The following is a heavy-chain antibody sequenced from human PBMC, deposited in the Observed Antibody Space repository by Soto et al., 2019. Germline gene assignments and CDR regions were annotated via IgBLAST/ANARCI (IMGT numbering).Heavy chain of an antibody. Sequence: QVQLRESGPGLVKPSQTLCLTCTVSRDSINSGGCYWNWIRQHPGKGIEWIGYMDYSGSTYYNPFLRSRVIISADASENHFSLKLSSVTAADTAVYFCARVYRQSGYSSSWVVDSWGQGTLVNVSS. V-gene: IGHV4-31*03. CDR3: ARVYRQSGYSSSWVVDS. CDR2: MDYSGST. CDR1: RDSINSGGCY. D-gene: IGHD6-13*01. J-gene: IGHJ4*02.